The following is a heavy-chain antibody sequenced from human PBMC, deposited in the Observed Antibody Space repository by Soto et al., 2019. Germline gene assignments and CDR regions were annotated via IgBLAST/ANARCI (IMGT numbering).Heavy chain of an antibody. Sequence: QVQLVQSGAEVKKPGASVKVSCKASGYTFTSYGISWVRQAPGQGLEWMGWISAYNGNTNYAQKLQGRVTMTTDTSTSTAYMELRSLRSDDTAVYYCARDRESRSTIFGVVIIDGMDVWGQGTTVTVSS. CDR2: ISAYNGNT. CDR3: ARDRESRSTIFGVVIIDGMDV. D-gene: IGHD3-3*01. CDR1: GYTFTSYG. V-gene: IGHV1-18*04. J-gene: IGHJ6*02.